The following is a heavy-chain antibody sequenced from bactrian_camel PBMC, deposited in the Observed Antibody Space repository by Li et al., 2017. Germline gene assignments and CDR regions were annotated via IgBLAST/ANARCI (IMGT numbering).Heavy chain of an antibody. CDR2: IGSDGTT. Sequence: PLVESGGGSVQAGGSLVLSCGVSGTLPSSVCMGWFRQGAGKEHEGVATIGSDGTTNYADPVKGRFTISKDNAKNTLYLQLNNLKTEDTAMYYCAKDRGRRGIDYANKLTGHGTQVTVS. J-gene: IGHJ4*01. CDR1: GTLPSSVC. D-gene: IGHD5*01. V-gene: IGHV3S53*01.